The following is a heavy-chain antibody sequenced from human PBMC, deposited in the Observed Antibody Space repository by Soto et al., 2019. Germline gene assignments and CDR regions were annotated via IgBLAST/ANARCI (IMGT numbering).Heavy chain of an antibody. CDR1: GYSFTSYW. D-gene: IGHD3-3*01. CDR3: ARQHSEGYLYDLYGMDV. CDR2: IYPGDSDT. V-gene: IGHV5-51*01. Sequence: GESLKVSCKGSGYSFTSYWIGWVRQMPGKGLEWMGIIYPGDSDTRYSPSFQGQVTISADKSISTAYLQWSSLKASDTAMYYYARQHSEGYLYDLYGMDVWGRGTTVTVSS. J-gene: IGHJ6*02.